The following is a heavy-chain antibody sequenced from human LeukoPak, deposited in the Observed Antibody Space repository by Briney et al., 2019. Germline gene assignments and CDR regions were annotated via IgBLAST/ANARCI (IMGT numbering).Heavy chain of an antibody. Sequence: SETLSLTCTVSGGSISSYYWSWIRQPAGKGLEWIGRIYTSGSTNYSPSLKSRVTISVDTSKNQFSLRLSSVTAADTAVYYCASPGYFYGSGSVDDAFDIWGQGTTVTVSS. CDR2: IYTSGST. J-gene: IGHJ3*02. V-gene: IGHV4-4*07. CDR1: GGSISSYY. CDR3: ASPGYFYGSGSVDDAFDI. D-gene: IGHD3-10*01.